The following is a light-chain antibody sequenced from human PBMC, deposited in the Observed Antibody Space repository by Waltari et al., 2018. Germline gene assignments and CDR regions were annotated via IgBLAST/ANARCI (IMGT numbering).Light chain of an antibody. CDR1: QSVSSN. CDR2: GAS. V-gene: IGKV3-15*01. J-gene: IGKJ1*01. CDR3: QQYDKWPLT. Sequence: EIMMTQSPATLSLSPGDRATLSCRARQSVSSNLAWYQQKPGQAPRLLIYGASTRATGIPARFSGSGAGTEFTLTISSLQSEDFAVYYCQQYDKWPLTFGQGTKVEI.